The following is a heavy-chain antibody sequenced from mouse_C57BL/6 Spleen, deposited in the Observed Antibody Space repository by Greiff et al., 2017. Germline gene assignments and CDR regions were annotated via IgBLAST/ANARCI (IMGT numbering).Heavy chain of an antibody. D-gene: IGHD1-1*01. V-gene: IGHV1-80*01. CDR2: IYPGDGDT. CDR1: GYAFSSYW. Sequence: VQLQQSGAELVKPGASVKISCKASGYAFSSYWMNWVKQRPGKGLEWIGQIYPGDGDTNYNGKFKGKATLSADKSSRPAYLQLSCLPSEDSAVYFCARSAGSSPYYYAMGYWGQGTSVTVSS. J-gene: IGHJ4*01. CDR3: ARSAGSSPYYYAMGY.